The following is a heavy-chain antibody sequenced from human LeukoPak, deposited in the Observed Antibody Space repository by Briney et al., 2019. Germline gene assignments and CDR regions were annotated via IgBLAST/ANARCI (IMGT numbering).Heavy chain of an antibody. Sequence: ASVKVSCKASGYTFSSYGISWVRQAPGQGLEWMGWISADNGNTNYVQKFQGRVTMTTDTSTSTAYMELRSLRSDDTAVYYCARDGEMATIYRYYYYMDVWGKGTTVTISS. CDR1: GYTFSSYG. CDR2: ISADNGNT. CDR3: ARDGEMATIYRYYYYMDV. J-gene: IGHJ6*03. V-gene: IGHV1-18*01. D-gene: IGHD5-24*01.